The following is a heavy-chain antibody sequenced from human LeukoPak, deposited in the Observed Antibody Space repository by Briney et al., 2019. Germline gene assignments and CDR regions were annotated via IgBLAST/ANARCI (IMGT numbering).Heavy chain of an antibody. V-gene: IGHV1-46*01. CDR2: INPSGGST. CDR1: GYTFTSYY. Sequence: ASVKVSCKASGYTFTSYYMHWVRQAPGQGLEWMGIINPSGGSTSYAQKFQGRVTMTRDMSTSTVYMELSSLRSEDTAVYYCARTDPSRDYYYYYYMDVWGKGTTVTVSS. J-gene: IGHJ6*03. CDR3: ARTDPSRDYYYYYYMDV.